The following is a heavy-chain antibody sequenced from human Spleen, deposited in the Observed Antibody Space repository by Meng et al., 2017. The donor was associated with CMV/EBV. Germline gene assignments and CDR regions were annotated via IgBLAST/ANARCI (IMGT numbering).Heavy chain of an antibody. CDR3: ARVAYYDILTGYLNYYYYGMDV. J-gene: IGHJ6*02. V-gene: IGHV3-7*01. D-gene: IGHD3-9*01. CDR1: GFTFSSYW. CDR2: IKQDGSEK. Sequence: GESLKISCAASGFTFSSYWMSWVRQAPGKGLEWVANIKQDGSEKYYVDSVKGRFTISRDNAKNSLYLQMNSLRAEDTAVYYCARVAYYDILTGYLNYYYYGMDVWGQGTTVTVSS.